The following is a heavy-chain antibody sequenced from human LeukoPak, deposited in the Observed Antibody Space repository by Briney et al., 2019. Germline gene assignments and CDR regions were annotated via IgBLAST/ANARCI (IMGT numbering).Heavy chain of an antibody. D-gene: IGHD3-10*01. V-gene: IGHV4-34*01. CDR1: GGSFSDYY. Sequence: SETLSLTCAVYGGSFSDYYWNWIRQPPGKGLEWIAEINYSGNTNYNPSLNNRVKSRVTISVDTSKNQFSLNLNSVTAADTAVYYCARGSKMVRGARHYNYFDPWGQGTLVTVSS. J-gene: IGHJ5*02. CDR2: INYSGNT. CDR3: ARGSKMVRGARHYNYFDP.